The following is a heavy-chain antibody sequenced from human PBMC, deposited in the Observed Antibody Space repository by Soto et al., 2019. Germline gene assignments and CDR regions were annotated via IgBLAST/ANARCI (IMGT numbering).Heavy chain of an antibody. CDR3: ANGSPRAVYSSRRSYYYYGMDV. CDR2: ISGSGGST. CDR1: GFTFSSYA. Sequence: EVQLLESGGGLVQPGGSLRLSCAASGFTFSSYAMSWVRQAPGKGLEWVSAISGSGGSTYYADSVKGRFTISRDNSKNTLYPQMNSLRAEVTAVYYCANGSPRAVYSSRRSYYYYGMDVWGQEPTLTASS. D-gene: IGHD6-13*01. V-gene: IGHV3-23*01. J-gene: IGHJ6*02.